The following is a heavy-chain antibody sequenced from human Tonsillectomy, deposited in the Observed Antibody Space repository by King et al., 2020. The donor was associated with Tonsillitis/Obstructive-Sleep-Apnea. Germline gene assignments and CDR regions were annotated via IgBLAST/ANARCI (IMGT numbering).Heavy chain of an antibody. CDR1: GGTVTTDT. V-gene: IGHV1-69*01. CDR2: IIPMSGTA. CDR3: ARDPSTDFYTGLGGMDV. D-gene: IGHD3/OR15-3a*01. Sequence: QVQLVESGAEVKKPGSSVTVSCKASGGTVTTDTISWVRQAPGQGLEWMGGIIPMSGTAHYSQKCRGRVTITADSSTNTVFLELNSLRSEDTAVYYCARDPSTDFYTGLGGMDVWGQGTTVTVSS. J-gene: IGHJ6*02.